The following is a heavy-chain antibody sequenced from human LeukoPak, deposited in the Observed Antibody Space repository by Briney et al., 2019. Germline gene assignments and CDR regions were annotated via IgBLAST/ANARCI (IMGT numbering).Heavy chain of an antibody. CDR3: ARRRGSWYYFDY. V-gene: IGHV3-49*03. D-gene: IGHD6-13*01. CDR2: IRSLSYGGTT. CDR1: GFTFRDFG. J-gene: IGHJ4*02. Sequence: GGSLRLSCTASGFTFRDFGMNWLRQAPGKGLEWVGFIRSLSYGGTTEYAASVKGRFTISRDNSKNTLYLQMNSLRAEDTAVYYCARRRGSWYYFDYWGQGTLVTVSS.